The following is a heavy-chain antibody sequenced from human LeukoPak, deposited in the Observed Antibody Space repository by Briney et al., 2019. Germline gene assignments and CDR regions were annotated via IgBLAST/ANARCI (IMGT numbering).Heavy chain of an antibody. CDR2: IRTDVSNK. V-gene: IGHV3-30*02. J-gene: IGHJ4*02. Sequence: GGSLRLSCAASGFTFINFGIQWVRQAPGKGLEWVAFIRTDVSNKYYTDSVKGRFTISRDNSKNTLYLQMNSLRAEDTAVYYCVRGGMLMGYFDYWGQGTLVTVSS. CDR1: GFTFINFG. CDR3: VRGGMLMGYFDY. D-gene: IGHD3-10*02.